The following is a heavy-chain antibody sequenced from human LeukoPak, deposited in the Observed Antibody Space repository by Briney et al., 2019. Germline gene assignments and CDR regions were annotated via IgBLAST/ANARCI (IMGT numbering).Heavy chain of an antibody. Sequence: SETLSLTCAVYGGSFSGYYWSWIRQPPGKGLEWIGEINHSGSTNYNPSLKSRVTISVDTSKNQFSLKLSSVTAADTAVYYCARVAGRDYYYMDAWGKGTTVTVSS. J-gene: IGHJ6*03. CDR3: ARVAGRDYYYMDA. CDR2: INHSGST. D-gene: IGHD6-19*01. V-gene: IGHV4-34*01. CDR1: GGSFSGYY.